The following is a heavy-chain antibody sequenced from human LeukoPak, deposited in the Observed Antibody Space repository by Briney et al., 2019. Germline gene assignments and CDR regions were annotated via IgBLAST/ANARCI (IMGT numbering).Heavy chain of an antibody. D-gene: IGHD3-3*01. V-gene: IGHV3-21*01. CDR3: ARALIGVFGVAHGAFDI. J-gene: IGHJ3*02. Sequence: PGGSLRLSCAASGFTFSSYSMNWVRQAPGKGLEWVSSISSSSSYIYYADSVKGRFTISRDNAKNSLYLQMNSLRAEDTAVYYCARALIGVFGVAHGAFDIWGQGTMVTVSS. CDR2: ISSSSSYI. CDR1: GFTFSSYS.